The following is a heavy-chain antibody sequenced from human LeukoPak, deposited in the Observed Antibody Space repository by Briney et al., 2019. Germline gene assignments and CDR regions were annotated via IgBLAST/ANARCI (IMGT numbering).Heavy chain of an antibody. CDR3: VRDRDYYDSSNYYLHSTFDY. Sequence: GGSLRLSCAASGFTFSTYGMSWVRQAPGKGLEWVSSISRSSSYIYYVDSVKGRFTISRDNAKKSLFLQMNSLRAEDTAVYYCVRDRDYYDSSNYYLHSTFDYWGQGTLVTVSS. D-gene: IGHD3-22*01. V-gene: IGHV3-21*01. CDR1: GFTFSTYG. CDR2: ISRSSSYI. J-gene: IGHJ4*02.